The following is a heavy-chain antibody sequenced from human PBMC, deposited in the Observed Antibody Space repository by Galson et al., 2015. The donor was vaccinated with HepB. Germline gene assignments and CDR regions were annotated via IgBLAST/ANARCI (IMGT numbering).Heavy chain of an antibody. V-gene: IGHV5-51*01. CDR1: GYSFSTYW. CDR2: VYPGDSDT. J-gene: IGHJ3*02. CDR3: ARRNPELSGFDI. D-gene: IGHD3-10*01. Sequence: QSGAEVKKPGESLKISCKSSGYSFSTYWIGWVRQMPGKGLEWMGSVYPGDSDTRYSPSFQGQVTFSADKSITTAYVQWSSLKASDTAMYYCARRNPELSGFDIWGQGTMVAVSS.